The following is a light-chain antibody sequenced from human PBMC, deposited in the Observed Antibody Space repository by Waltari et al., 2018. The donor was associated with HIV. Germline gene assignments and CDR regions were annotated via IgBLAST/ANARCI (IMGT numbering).Light chain of an antibody. J-gene: IGLJ3*02. V-gene: IGLV1-40*01. CDR1: ISYIGTGNG. CDR3: RSYDGSQSGWV. Sequence: QSVPTPPPSLSRPRALTVTPSCTGTISYIGTGNGVHGYQQLPGTAPKLLISGNSKRPSGVPDRFSGSKSGTSASLAITGLQAEDEADYYCRSYDGSQSGWVFGGGTKLTVL. CDR2: GNS.